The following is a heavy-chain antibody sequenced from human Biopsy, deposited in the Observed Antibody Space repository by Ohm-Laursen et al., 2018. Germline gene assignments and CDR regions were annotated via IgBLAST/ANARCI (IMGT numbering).Heavy chain of an antibody. Sequence: SDTLSLTYTVSGDSINNYYWSWIRQPAGKGLEWIGRIYTSGSPSYNLSLESQVTMSVDTSKNQFSLNLRSVTAADTAVYYCARGTGRYYVYGAFDIWGQGTVVTVSS. CDR1: GDSINNYY. D-gene: IGHD1-26*01. J-gene: IGHJ3*02. CDR2: IYTSGSP. V-gene: IGHV4-4*07. CDR3: ARGTGRYYVYGAFDI.